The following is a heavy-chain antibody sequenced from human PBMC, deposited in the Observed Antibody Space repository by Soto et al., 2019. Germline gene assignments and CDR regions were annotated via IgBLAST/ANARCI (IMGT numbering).Heavy chain of an antibody. CDR1: GYTFSSYG. V-gene: IGHV1-18*01. CDR2: ISAYNGNT. D-gene: IGHD2-21*01. J-gene: IGHJ4*02. CDR3: ARRPEVIDY. Sequence: QVQLVQSGAEVKKPGASVKVSCKASGYTFSSYGISWVRQAPGQGLEWMGWISAYNGNTNYAQKLQGRVTMTTNTTTSTDYMKLRSRRSDDTAVYYCARRPEVIDYWGQGTLVTVSS.